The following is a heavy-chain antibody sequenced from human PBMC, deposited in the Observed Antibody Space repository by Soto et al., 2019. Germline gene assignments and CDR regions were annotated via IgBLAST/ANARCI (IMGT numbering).Heavy chain of an antibody. CDR3: ARENYGEYYLDN. Sequence: GSLRLSCAASGFTFSNYAMHWVRQAPGKGLGWVAVISYDGSKKYYSDSVKGRFTISRDNSKNALYLQMNSLRAEDTAVYSCARENYGEYYLDNWGQGALVTVSS. CDR1: GFTFSNYA. D-gene: IGHD3-10*01. J-gene: IGHJ4*02. CDR2: ISYDGSKK. V-gene: IGHV3-30-3*01.